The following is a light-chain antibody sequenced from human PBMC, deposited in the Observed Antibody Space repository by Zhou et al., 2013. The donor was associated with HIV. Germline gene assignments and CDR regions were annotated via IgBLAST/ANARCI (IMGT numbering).Light chain of an antibody. J-gene: IGKJ5*01. CDR1: QSLVHSDGTTY. CDR2: KVS. V-gene: IGKV2-30*02. CDR3: MQGTHWPPIT. Sequence: DVVLTQSPLSLPVTLGQPASISCKSSQSLVHSDGTTYLSWFQQRPGQSPRRLIYKVSNRDSGVPDRFSGSGSGSDFTLTISRVEAEDLGVYYCMQGTHWPPITFGQGTRLEI.